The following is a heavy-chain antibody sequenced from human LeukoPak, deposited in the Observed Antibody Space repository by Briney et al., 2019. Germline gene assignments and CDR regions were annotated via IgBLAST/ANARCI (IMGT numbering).Heavy chain of an antibody. CDR2: IYYSGST. J-gene: IGHJ4*02. CDR3: ARFWDGDYYFDY. CDR1: GGSVSSGDYY. V-gene: IGHV4-31*03. Sequence: PSQTLSLTCTVSGGSVSSGDYYWSWIRQHPGKGLKWIGYIYYSGSTYYNPSLKSRVTLSVDTSKSQFSLKLSSVTAADTAVYYCARFWDGDYYFDYWGQGTLVTVSS. D-gene: IGHD4-17*01.